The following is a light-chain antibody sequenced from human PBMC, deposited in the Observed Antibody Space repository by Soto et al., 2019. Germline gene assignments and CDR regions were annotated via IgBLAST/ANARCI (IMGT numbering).Light chain of an antibody. J-gene: IGLJ2*01. V-gene: IGLV2-14*03. CDR3: SSYADSSTVV. Sequence: QSVLTQVASVSASPGQSITISCTGTSSDVGGHNYVSWYQQHPGNAPKLMIYNVDYRPSGVSNRFSGSKSGNTASLTISGRQADDEAYYYCSSYADSSTVVFGGGTKLTVL. CDR2: NVD. CDR1: SSDVGGHNY.